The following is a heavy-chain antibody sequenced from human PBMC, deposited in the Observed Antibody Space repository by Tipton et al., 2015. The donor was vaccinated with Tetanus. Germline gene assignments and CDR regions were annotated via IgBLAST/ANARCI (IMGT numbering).Heavy chain of an antibody. D-gene: IGHD2-2*02. CDR3: TQRYN. CDR1: GLTFHEHA. CDR2: IMWDGSKV. J-gene: IGHJ4*02. V-gene: IGHV3-9*01. Sequence: SLRLSCAASGLTFHEHAMHWVRQAPGRGLEWVSGIMWDGSKVGYADSVKGRFSISRDNAKNSLYLQMNGLTPEDTALYYCTQRYNWGQGILVTVPS.